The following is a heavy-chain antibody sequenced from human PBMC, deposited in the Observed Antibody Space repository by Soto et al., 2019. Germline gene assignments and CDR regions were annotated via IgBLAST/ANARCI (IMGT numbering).Heavy chain of an antibody. V-gene: IGHV3-9*01. CDR3: AKDDCGANCFSDY. CDR1: GFTFDDYA. Sequence: EVQLVESGGGLVQPGRSLRLSCAASGFTFDDYAMHWVRQAPGKGLEWVSHISWSNGNTAYADSVKGRFTISRDNAKNSLYLQMNSLSPDDTAFYYCAKDDCGANCFSDYWGQGIMVTVSS. J-gene: IGHJ4*02. CDR2: ISWSNGNT. D-gene: IGHD2-21*01.